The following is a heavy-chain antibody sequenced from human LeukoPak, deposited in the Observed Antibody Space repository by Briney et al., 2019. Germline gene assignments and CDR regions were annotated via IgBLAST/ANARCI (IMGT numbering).Heavy chain of an antibody. CDR1: GFTFSSYA. CDR3: AKSSGDYFDY. J-gene: IGHJ4*02. Sequence: GGSLRLSCAASGFTFSSYAMSWVRQAPGKGLERVSAISGSGGSTYYADSVKGRFTISRDNSKNTLYLQMNSLRAGDTAVYYCAKSSGDYFDYWGQGTLVTVSS. CDR2: ISGSGGST. V-gene: IGHV3-23*01. D-gene: IGHD3-10*01.